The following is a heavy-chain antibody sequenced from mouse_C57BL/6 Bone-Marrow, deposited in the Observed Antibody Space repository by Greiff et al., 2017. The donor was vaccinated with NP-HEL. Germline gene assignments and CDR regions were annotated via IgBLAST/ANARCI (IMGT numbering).Heavy chain of an antibody. D-gene: IGHD1-1*01. CDR1: GFTFSDYY. J-gene: IGHJ1*03. V-gene: IGHV5-16*01. CDR3: ARDSYGSSSYWYFDV. CDR2: INYDGSST. Sequence: EVKLVESEGGLVQPGSSMKLSCTASGFTFSDYYMAWVRQVPEKGLEWVANINYDGSSTYYLDSLKSRFIISRDNAKNILYLQMSSLKSEDTATYYCARDSYGSSSYWYFDVWGTGTTVTVSS.